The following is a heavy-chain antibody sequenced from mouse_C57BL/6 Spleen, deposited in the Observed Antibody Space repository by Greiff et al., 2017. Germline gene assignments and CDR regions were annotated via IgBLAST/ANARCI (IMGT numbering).Heavy chain of an antibody. V-gene: IGHV1-74*01. Sequence: VQLQQPGAELVKPGASVKVSCKASGYTFTSYWMHWVKQRPGQGLEWIGRIYPSDSDTNYNQKFKGKATLTVDKSSSTAYMQLSSLTSEDSAVSYCAIAGTAGGFAFWGTGTLVTVSA. J-gene: IGHJ3*01. CDR1: GYTFTSYW. D-gene: IGHD4-1*01. CDR3: AIAGTAGGFAF. CDR2: IYPSDSDT.